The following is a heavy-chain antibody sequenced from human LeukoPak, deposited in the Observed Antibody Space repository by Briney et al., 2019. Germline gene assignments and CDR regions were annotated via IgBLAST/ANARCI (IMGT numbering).Heavy chain of an antibody. J-gene: IGHJ5*02. CDR3: ARRRSDLNWYDP. CDR1: GYNFINYG. Sequence: ASVKVSCKASGYNFINYGITWVRQAPGQGLEWMGWINSNNGKTEYTQMLQGRVTMTTDTATSTVYMELRSLRSDDTAVYYCARRRSDLNWYDPWGQGTLVTVSS. D-gene: IGHD6-19*01. CDR2: INSNNGKT. V-gene: IGHV1-18*01.